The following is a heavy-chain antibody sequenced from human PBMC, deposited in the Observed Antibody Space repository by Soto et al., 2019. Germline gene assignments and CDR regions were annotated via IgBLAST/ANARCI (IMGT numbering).Heavy chain of an antibody. CDR1: GFSLTTRGVG. J-gene: IGHJ5*02. CDR3: AHIPNYYQYDWFDP. V-gene: IGHV2-5*02. Sequence: QITLKESGPTLVKPTQTLTLTCTFSGFSLTTRGVGVGWIRQPPVKALECLALIYWDDDKRYSPSLQRRLSITKDTSKNQVVLTMTNVDPVDTATYYCAHIPNYYQYDWFDPWGQGTLVSVSS. D-gene: IGHD3-16*01. CDR2: IYWDDDK.